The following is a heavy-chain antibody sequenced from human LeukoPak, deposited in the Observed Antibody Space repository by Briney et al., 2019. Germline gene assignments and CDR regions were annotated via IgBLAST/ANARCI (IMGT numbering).Heavy chain of an antibody. V-gene: IGHV3-21*04. Sequence: GGSLRLSCSASGFTFSSYSMNWVRQAPGKGLEWVSSISSSSSYIYYADSVKGRFTISRDNSKNTLYLQMNNLRAEDTAVYYCAKASFGIAAAGTTGFDPWGQGTLVTVSS. CDR2: ISSSSSYI. D-gene: IGHD6-13*01. CDR1: GFTFSSYS. CDR3: AKASFGIAAAGTTGFDP. J-gene: IGHJ5*02.